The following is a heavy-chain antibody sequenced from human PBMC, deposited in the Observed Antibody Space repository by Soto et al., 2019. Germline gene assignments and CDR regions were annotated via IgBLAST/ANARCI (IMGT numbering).Heavy chain of an antibody. CDR2: IYYSGST. CDR3: ARGRGEFDA. Sequence: SETLSLTCTVSGGSINSSGYLLGWIRQPPGKGLEWIGSIYYSGSTYYNPSLRSRVTISIDTSKNQLSLNLRSVSAADTAVYYCARGRGEFDAWGQGTPVTVSS. J-gene: IGHJ5*02. CDR1: GGSINSSGYL. D-gene: IGHD2-21*01. V-gene: IGHV4-39*07.